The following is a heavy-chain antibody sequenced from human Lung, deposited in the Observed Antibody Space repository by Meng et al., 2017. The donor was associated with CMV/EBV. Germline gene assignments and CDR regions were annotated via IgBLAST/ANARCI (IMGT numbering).Heavy chain of an antibody. J-gene: IGHJ3*02. D-gene: IGHD3-10*01. V-gene: IGHV3-30-3*01. CDR2: ISYDGSNK. CDR3: ARIRSYYGSGSYSHDAFDI. Sequence: GESXKISCAASGFTFSSYAMHWVRQAPGKGLEWVAVISYDGSNKYYADPVKGRFTISRDNSKNTLYLQMNSLRAEDMAVYYCARIRSYYGSGSYSHDAFDIWGQGTMVTVSS. CDR1: GFTFSSYA.